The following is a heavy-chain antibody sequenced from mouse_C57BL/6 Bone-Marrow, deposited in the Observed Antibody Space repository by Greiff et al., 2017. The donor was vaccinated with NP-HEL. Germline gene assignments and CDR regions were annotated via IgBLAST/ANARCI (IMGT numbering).Heavy chain of an antibody. Sequence: VQLQQSGAELVKPGASVKLSCKASGYTFTSYWMQWVKQRPGQGLEWIGEIDPSDSYTNYNQKFKGKATLTVDTSSSTAYMQLSSLTSEDSAVYYCARRWFHYAMDYWGQGTSVTVSS. J-gene: IGHJ4*01. CDR1: GYTFTSYW. CDR2: IDPSDSYT. CDR3: ARRWFHYAMDY. D-gene: IGHD2-3*01. V-gene: IGHV1-50*01.